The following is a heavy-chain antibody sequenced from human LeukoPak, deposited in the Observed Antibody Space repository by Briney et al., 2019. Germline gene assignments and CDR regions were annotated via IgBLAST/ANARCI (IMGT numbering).Heavy chain of an antibody. V-gene: IGHV4-34*01. Sequence: SETLSLTCALYGGSFSGYYWSWIRQPPGKGLEWIGEINHSGSTNYNPSLKSRVTISVDTSKNQFSLKLSSVTAADTAVYYCARARVRGARYYYYYYGMDVWGQGTTVTVSS. J-gene: IGHJ6*02. CDR3: ARARVRGARYYYYYYGMDV. CDR2: INHSGST. D-gene: IGHD3-10*01. CDR1: GGSFSGYY.